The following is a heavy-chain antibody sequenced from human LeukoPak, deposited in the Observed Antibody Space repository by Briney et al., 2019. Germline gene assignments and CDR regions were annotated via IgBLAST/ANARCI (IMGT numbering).Heavy chain of an antibody. CDR3: ARTYYDILTGFTAAFDI. D-gene: IGHD3-9*01. J-gene: IGHJ3*02. Sequence: ASVKVSCKASGYTFTNYAMNWVRQATGQGLEWMGWMNPNSGNTGYAQKFQGRVTMTRNTSISTAYMELSSLRSEDTAVYYCARTYYDILTGFTAAFDIWGQGTMVTVSS. V-gene: IGHV1-8*02. CDR1: GYTFTNYA. CDR2: MNPNSGNT.